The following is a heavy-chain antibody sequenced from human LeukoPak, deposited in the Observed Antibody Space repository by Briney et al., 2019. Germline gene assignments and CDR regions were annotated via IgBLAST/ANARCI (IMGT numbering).Heavy chain of an antibody. D-gene: IGHD3-3*01. J-gene: IGHJ4*02. Sequence: GGSLRLSCAASGFTFSSYAMSWVRQAPGKGLEWVSAISSSGAITYYADSVKGRFTIYRDNSKNTLYLQMNSLRAEDTAVYYCAKDLARFFGYWGQGTLVTVSS. CDR1: GFTFSSYA. CDR2: ISSSGAIT. V-gene: IGHV3-23*01. CDR3: AKDLARFFGY.